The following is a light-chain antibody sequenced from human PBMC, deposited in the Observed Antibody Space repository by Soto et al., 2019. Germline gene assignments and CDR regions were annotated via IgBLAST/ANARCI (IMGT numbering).Light chain of an antibody. Sequence: EIVLTQAPSTLSLSPGERATIDCRARQSVSSIYVAWYQQQPGQAPSLLRYATSSRATGIPDRFSGSGSGTVFSLTISRLEPEDFAVYYCQQYGSSPITFGQGTRLE. CDR2: ATS. CDR1: QSVSSIY. CDR3: QQYGSSPIT. J-gene: IGKJ5*01. V-gene: IGKV3-20*01.